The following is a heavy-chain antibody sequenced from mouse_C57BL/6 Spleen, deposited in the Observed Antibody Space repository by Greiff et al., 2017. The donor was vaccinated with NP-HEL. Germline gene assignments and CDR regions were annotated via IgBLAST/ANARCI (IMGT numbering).Heavy chain of an antibody. Sequence: QVQLKQSGPGLVQPSQSLSITCTVSGFSLTSYGVHWVRQSPGKGLEWLGVIWSGGSTDYNAAFISRLSISKDNSKSQVFFKMNSLQADDTAIYYCARKGFITTGYFDVWGTGTTVTVSS. CDR1: GFSLTSYG. V-gene: IGHV2-2*01. J-gene: IGHJ1*03. D-gene: IGHD1-1*01. CDR3: ARKGFITTGYFDV. CDR2: IWSGGST.